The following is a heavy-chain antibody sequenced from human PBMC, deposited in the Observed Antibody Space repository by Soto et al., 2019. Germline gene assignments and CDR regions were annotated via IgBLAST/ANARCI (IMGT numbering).Heavy chain of an antibody. CDR3: ARDMVVVAAIWYFDL. Sequence: PGGSLRLSCAASGFTFSSYSMNWVRQAPGKGLEWVSSISSSSSYIYYADSVKGRFTTSRDNAKNSLYLQMNSLRAEDTAVYYCARDMVVVAAIWYFDLWGRGTLVTVSS. D-gene: IGHD2-15*01. V-gene: IGHV3-21*01. CDR2: ISSSSSYI. J-gene: IGHJ2*01. CDR1: GFTFSSYS.